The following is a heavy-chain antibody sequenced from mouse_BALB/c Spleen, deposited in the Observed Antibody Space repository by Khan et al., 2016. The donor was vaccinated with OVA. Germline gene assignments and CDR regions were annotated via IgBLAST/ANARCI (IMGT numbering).Heavy chain of an antibody. Sequence: QVQLQQSGPELKKPGETVKISCKASGYTFTNYGMNWMKQAPGKGLKWMGWINTYTGEPTYADDFKGRFAFSLETSASTAYLQINNLKNEDTATYCGARPPYFSYVMDNWGQGTSVTVSS. V-gene: IGHV9-3-1*01. CDR1: GYTFTNYG. CDR3: ARPPYFSYVMDN. D-gene: IGHD2-10*01. J-gene: IGHJ4*01. CDR2: INTYTGEP.